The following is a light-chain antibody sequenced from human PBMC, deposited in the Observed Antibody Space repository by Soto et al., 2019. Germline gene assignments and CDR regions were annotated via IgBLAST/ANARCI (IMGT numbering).Light chain of an antibody. CDR3: MQRTHVPIT. CDR2: DGS. J-gene: IGKJ5*01. V-gene: IGKV2D-29*01. Sequence: DVVLTQAPLSLSVTPGQPASMSCTSSQSLLYGDGKTYLYWYLQRPGQPPQLLIYDGSNRFSGVPDRFSGSESETDFTLKISRVEAEDVGVYYCMQRTHVPITFGQGTRLEIK. CDR1: QSLLYGDGKTY.